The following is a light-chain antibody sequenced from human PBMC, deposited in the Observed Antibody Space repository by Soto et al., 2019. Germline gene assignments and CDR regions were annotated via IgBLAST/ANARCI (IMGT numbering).Light chain of an antibody. CDR1: QGISND. CDR3: QKYNHAPT. J-gene: IGKJ4*01. V-gene: IGKV1-27*01. CDR2: AAS. Sequence: DSQMTQSPSSLSASVGDRVTITCRASQGISNDVALYQQKPGKVPELLIYAASTLQSGVPSRFSGSGSGTDFTLPISSLQPEDVATYYCQKYNHAPTFGGGTKVEIK.